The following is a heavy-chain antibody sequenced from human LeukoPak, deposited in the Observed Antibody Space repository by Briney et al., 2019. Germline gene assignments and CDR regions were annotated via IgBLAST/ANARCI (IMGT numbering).Heavy chain of an antibody. Sequence: GGSLRLSCSASGFTFSRFGMHWVRQAPGKRLEYVSAIGGNGGTTYYVDSVKGRFTISRDNSKNTLYLQMSSLRTEDTAVYYCVGEPQDAASATGGSSDWGQGTLVTVSS. D-gene: IGHD3-16*01. CDR3: VGEPQDAASATGGSSD. CDR1: GFTFSRFG. V-gene: IGHV3-64D*06. J-gene: IGHJ4*02. CDR2: IGGNGGTT.